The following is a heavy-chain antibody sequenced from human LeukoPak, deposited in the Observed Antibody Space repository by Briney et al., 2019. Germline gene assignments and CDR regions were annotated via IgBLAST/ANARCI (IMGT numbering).Heavy chain of an antibody. CDR2: IYTSGST. J-gene: IGHJ5*02. CDR1: GGSISSYY. D-gene: IGHD6-6*01. CDR3: ARLGSSSSKYNWFDP. V-gene: IGHV4-4*09. Sequence: PSETLSLTCTVSGGSISSYYWSWIRQPPGKGPEWIGYIYTSGSTNYHPSLKRRVTISVDTSKDQFSLKLSSVTAADTAVYYCARLGSSSSKYNWFDPWGQGTLVTVSS.